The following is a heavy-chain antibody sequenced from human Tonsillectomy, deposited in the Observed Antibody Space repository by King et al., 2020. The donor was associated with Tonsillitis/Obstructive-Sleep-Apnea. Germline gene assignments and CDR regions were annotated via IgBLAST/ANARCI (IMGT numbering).Heavy chain of an antibody. CDR3: ARGPGIAALVTRTFDY. D-gene: IGHD6-13*01. J-gene: IGHJ4*02. CDR1: GGSFSGYY. Sequence: QVKLQKWGAGLLKPSETLSLTCAVYGGSFSGYYWSWIRQPPGKGLEWIGEIHHSGSTNYNPSLKSRLTISVDTSKNQFSLKLSSVTAADTAVYYCARGPGIAALVTRTFDYWGQGTLVTVSS. CDR2: IHHSGST. V-gene: IGHV4-34*01.